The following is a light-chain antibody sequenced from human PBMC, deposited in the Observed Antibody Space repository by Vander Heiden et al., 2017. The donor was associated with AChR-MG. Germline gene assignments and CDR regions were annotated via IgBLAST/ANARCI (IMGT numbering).Light chain of an antibody. J-gene: IGLJ3*02. V-gene: IGLV2-14*01. CDR1: GSDVGGYNY. Sequence: SALTQPATVSGSPGQAIPSSCTVIGSDVGGYNYVSWYQQHPGKAPKLMIYDVSNRPSGVSNRFSGSKSGNTASLTISGLQAEDEADYYCSSYTSSSTLVFGGGTKLTVL. CDR3: SSYTSSSTLV. CDR2: DVS.